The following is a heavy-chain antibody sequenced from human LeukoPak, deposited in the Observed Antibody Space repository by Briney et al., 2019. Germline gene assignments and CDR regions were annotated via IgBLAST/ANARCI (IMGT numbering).Heavy chain of an antibody. Sequence: AGSLRLSCAASGFTFSKAWMIWVRQAPGKGLEWVARIKTKPEGGTTDYAAPVKDRFTISRDDSKNTLFLQMNSLKTEDTAVYYCTSSGSRWDYFDYWGQGTLATVSS. CDR1: GFTFSKAW. D-gene: IGHD4-23*01. CDR3: TSSGSRWDYFDY. J-gene: IGHJ4*02. V-gene: IGHV3-15*05. CDR2: IKTKPEGGTT.